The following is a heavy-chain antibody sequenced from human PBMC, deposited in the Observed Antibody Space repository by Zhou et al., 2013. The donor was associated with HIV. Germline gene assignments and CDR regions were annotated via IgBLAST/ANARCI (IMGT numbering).Heavy chain of an antibody. V-gene: IGHV1-18*01. D-gene: IGHD3-16*01. CDR1: TYSFRTYG. CDR2: LSAHNGNT. CDR3: ARVELGIFQFPLRHAFDI. J-gene: IGHJ3*02. Sequence: QTHLRQSGPEVKRPGASVRVSCMASTYSFRTYGLAWVRQAPGQGLEWMGWLSAHNGNTNYAQKFQDRITMTTDTSTSTAYMELRSLRSDDTAVYYCARVELGIFQFPLRHAFDIWGQGTMVTVSS.